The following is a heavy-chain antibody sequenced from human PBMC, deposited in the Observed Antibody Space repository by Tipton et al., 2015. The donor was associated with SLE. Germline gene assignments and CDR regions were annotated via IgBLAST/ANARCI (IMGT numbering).Heavy chain of an antibody. CDR1: GGSFSGYY. J-gene: IGHJ5*02. CDR3: ASSTGGPERGSSGWFDP. D-gene: IGHD6-6*01. CDR2: INHSGST. Sequence: TLSLTCAVYGGSFSGYYWTWIRQPPGKGLEWIGEINHSGSTNYNPSLKSRVTISVDTSKNQFSLKLSSVTAADTAVYYCASSTGGPERGSSGWFDPWGQGTLVTVSS. V-gene: IGHV4-34*01.